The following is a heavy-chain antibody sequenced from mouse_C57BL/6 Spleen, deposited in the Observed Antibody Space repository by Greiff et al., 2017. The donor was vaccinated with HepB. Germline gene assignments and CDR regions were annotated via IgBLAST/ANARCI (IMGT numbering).Heavy chain of an antibody. J-gene: IGHJ2*01. CDR2: IRSKSNNYAT. D-gene: IGHD1-1*01. Sequence: EVHLVESGGGLVQPKGSLKLSCAASGFSFNTYAMNWVRQAPGKGLEWVARIRSKSNNYATYYADSVKDRFTISRDDSESMLYLQMNNLKTEDTAMYYCVRSSTVALDYWGQGTTLTVSS. CDR1: GFSFNTYA. CDR3: VRSSTVALDY. V-gene: IGHV10-1*01.